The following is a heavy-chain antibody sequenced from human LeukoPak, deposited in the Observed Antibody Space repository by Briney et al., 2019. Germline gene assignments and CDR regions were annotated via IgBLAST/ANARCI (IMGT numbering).Heavy chain of an antibody. D-gene: IGHD3-3*01. J-gene: IGHJ5*02. CDR1: GFTFSSYW. Sequence: PGGSLRLSCAASGFTFSSYWMSWVRQAPGKGLEWVANIKQDGSEKYYVDSVKGRFTISRDNAKNSLYLQMNSLRAEDTAVYYCARVYYDFWSGSPPDWFDPWGQGTLVTVSS. V-gene: IGHV3-7*01. CDR3: ARVYYDFWSGSPPDWFDP. CDR2: IKQDGSEK.